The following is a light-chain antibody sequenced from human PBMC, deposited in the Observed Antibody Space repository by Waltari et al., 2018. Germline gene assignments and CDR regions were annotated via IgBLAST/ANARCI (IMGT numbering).Light chain of an antibody. CDR1: SSAVGYYNY. Sequence: QSALTQPPSASGSPGQSVTIPCTGTSSAVGYYNYVSWYQQHPGKAPNLMIFEVSKRCSGVPDRFSGSKSANTASLTGSGLQAEDEADYYCSSYAGDNFYVFGTGTTVTVL. V-gene: IGLV2-8*01. CDR3: SSYAGDNFYV. CDR2: EVS. J-gene: IGLJ1*01.